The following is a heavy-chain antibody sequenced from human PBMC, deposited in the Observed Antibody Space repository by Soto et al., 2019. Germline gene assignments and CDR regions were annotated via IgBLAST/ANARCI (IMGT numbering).Heavy chain of an antibody. Sequence: QVQLQQWGAGLLKPSETLSLTCAVYGGSFSGYYWCWIRQPPGKGLDWIGEINHSGSAHYNPSLRSRVTISVYTSKNQFSLNLSSVTAADTAVFYCARGVYNAIFGVISLDYWGQGSLVTVSS. CDR1: GGSFSGYY. CDR3: ARGVYNAIFGVISLDY. V-gene: IGHV4-34*01. D-gene: IGHD3-3*01. CDR2: INHSGSA. J-gene: IGHJ4*02.